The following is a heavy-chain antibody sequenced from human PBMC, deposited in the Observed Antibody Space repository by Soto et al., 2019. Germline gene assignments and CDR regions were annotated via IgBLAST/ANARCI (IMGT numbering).Heavy chain of an antibody. J-gene: IGHJ4*02. CDR3: ARDPRFPADHLPTFDS. CDR1: GYTFTSYA. Sequence: ASVKVSCKASGYTFTSYAMHWVRQAPGQRLEWMGWINAGNGNTKYSQKFQGRVTITRDTSASTAYMELSSLRSEDTAVYYCARDPRFPADHLPTFDSWGQGTLVTVSS. D-gene: IGHD2-2*01. CDR2: INAGNGNT. V-gene: IGHV1-3*01.